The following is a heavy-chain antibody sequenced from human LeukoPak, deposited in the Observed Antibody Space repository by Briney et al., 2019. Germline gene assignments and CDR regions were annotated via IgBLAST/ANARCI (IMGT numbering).Heavy chain of an antibody. Sequence: GGSLRLSCAASGFTLSSYAMHWVRQAPGKGLEWVSAISGSGGSTYYADSVKGRFTISRDNSKNTLYLQMNSLRAEDTALYYCARVVEVGYFDYWGQGTLVTVSS. V-gene: IGHV3-23*01. CDR2: ISGSGGST. D-gene: IGHD1-26*01. J-gene: IGHJ4*02. CDR1: GFTLSSYA. CDR3: ARVVEVGYFDY.